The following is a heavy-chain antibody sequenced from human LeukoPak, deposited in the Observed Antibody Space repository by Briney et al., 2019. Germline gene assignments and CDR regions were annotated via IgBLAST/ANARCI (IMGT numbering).Heavy chain of an antibody. CDR1: GGSFSGYY. D-gene: IGHD6-13*01. CDR3: ARENPYSGSWYLRRERYWFDP. CDR2: INHGGST. Sequence: SETLSLTCAVYGGSFSGYYWSWIHQTPGKGLEWIGEINHGGSTNYDPSLKSRVTIPVDTSKNQFSLKLSSVSAGDTAVYYCARENPYSGSWYLRRERYWFDPWGQGTLVTVSS. J-gene: IGHJ5*02. V-gene: IGHV4-34*01.